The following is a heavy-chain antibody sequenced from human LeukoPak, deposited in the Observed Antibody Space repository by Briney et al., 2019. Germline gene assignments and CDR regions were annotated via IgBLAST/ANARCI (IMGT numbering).Heavy chain of an antibody. CDR3: ARSGGILWFGELYMGFDY. CDR1: GGSISNYY. J-gene: IGHJ4*02. V-gene: IGHV4-59*01. CDR2: IYYSGTT. D-gene: IGHD3-10*01. Sequence: SETLSLTCTVSGGSISNYYWNWIRQPPGKGREWIGYIYYSGTTNYNPSLKSRVSMSVDTSKNQFSLKLSSVTAADTAVYYCARSGGILWFGELYMGFDYWGQGTLVTVS.